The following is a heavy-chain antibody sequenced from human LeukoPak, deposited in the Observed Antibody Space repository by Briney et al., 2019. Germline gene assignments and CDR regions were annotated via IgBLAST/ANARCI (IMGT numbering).Heavy chain of an antibody. Sequence: ASVKVSCKASGYTFTGYYMHWVRQAPGQGLEWMGWINPNSGGTNYAQKFQGRVTMTRDTSISTAYMELSRLRSDDTAVYYCAREFKSPVGSLDYYGMDVWGQGTTVTVSS. CDR1: GYTFTGYY. CDR2: INPNSGGT. V-gene: IGHV1-2*02. J-gene: IGHJ6*02. CDR3: AREFKSPVGSLDYYGMDV. D-gene: IGHD1-26*01.